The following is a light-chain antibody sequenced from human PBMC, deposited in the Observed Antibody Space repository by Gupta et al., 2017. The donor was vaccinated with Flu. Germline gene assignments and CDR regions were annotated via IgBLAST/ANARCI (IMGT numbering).Light chain of an antibody. CDR3: QQYGNSPRYS. CDR1: QSVSSKY. V-gene: IGKV3-20*01. CDR2: SAS. Sequence: IVLTQSPGTLSLSPGERATLSCRDSQSVSSKYLAWYQQKPGQAPRLLIYSASSRATGIPDRFSGSGSGTDFTLTISRLEPEDFAVYFCQQYGNSPRYSFGQGTKLESK. J-gene: IGKJ2*03.